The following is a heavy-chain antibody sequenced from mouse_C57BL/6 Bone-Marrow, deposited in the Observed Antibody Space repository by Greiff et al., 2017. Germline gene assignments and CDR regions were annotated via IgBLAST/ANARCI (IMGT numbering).Heavy chain of an antibody. Sequence: QLQQSGAELVRPGASVKLSCTASGFNIKDDYMHWVKQRPEQGLEWIGWIDPENGDTEYASKFQGKATITADTSSNTAYLQLSSRTSEDTAVYYCTSHYYGLDYWGQGTTLTVSS. CDR2: IDPENGDT. CDR1: GFNIKDDY. CDR3: TSHYYGLDY. D-gene: IGHD1-1*01. J-gene: IGHJ2*01. V-gene: IGHV14-4*01.